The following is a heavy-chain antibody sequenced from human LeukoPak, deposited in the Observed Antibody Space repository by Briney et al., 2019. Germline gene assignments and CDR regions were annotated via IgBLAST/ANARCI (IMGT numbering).Heavy chain of an antibody. V-gene: IGHV4-38-2*01. CDR1: GYSISSGYY. CDR2: IYYSGST. CDR3: ARLESITIFGVVISHWFDP. J-gene: IGHJ5*02. Sequence: SETLSLTCAVSGYSISSGYYWGWIRQPPGKGLEWIGYIYYSGSTNYNPSLKSRVTISVDTSKNQFSLKLSSVTAADTAVYYCARLESITIFGVVISHWFDPWGQGTLVTVSS. D-gene: IGHD3-3*01.